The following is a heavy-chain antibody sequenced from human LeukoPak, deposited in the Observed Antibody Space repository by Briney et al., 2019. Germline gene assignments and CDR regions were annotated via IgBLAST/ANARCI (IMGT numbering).Heavy chain of an antibody. Sequence: GGSLRLSCAASGFTFSSYEMNWVRQAPGKGLEWVSNIASSGYTIYYADSVRGRFTIPRDNAKNSLYLQMNSLRAEDTAVYYCARDLRGSIDYWGQGTLVTVSS. J-gene: IGHJ4*02. CDR2: IASSGYTI. CDR3: ARDLRGSIDY. D-gene: IGHD2-2*01. CDR1: GFTFSSYE. V-gene: IGHV3-48*03.